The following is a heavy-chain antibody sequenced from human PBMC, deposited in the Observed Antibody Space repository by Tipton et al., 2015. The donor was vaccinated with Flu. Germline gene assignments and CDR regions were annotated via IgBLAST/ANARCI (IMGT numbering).Heavy chain of an antibody. V-gene: IGHV3-7*01. CDR2: IKQDGSET. CDR1: GFTFSLYW. CDR3: ARAPHWLSFGFDI. Sequence: SLRLSCATSGFTFSLYWMTWVRRAPGKGLEWVANIKQDGSETYYVDSVKGRFTVSRDNAENSLYLQMSSLRVEDTAVYYCARAPHWLSFGFDIWGRGTTVSVSS. J-gene: IGHJ3*02. D-gene: IGHD3-9*01.